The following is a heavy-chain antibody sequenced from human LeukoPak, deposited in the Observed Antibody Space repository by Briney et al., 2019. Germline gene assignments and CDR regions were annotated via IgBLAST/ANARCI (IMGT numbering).Heavy chain of an antibody. D-gene: IGHD2-21*02. CDR1: GFTFSRLG. V-gene: IGHV3-30*02. CDR3: AKEGDEFRGYLDV. CDR2: IHNDGTQG. J-gene: IGHJ6*03. Sequence: PGGSLRLSCAASGFTFSRLGMQWVRQAPGKGLEWVAVIHNDGTQGQYGDSVKGRFTISKDNSQSTLYLQMNNLRDDDTAVYYCAKEGDEFRGYLDVWGKGTTVTVSS.